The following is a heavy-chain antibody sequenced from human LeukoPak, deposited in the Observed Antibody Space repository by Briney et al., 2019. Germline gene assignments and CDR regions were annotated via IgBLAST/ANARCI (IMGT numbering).Heavy chain of an antibody. CDR2: INGNGGTT. CDR3: ANLYSSGWYAGGPTPFDC. CDR1: GFTFSSYA. Sequence: GVLRLSCAASGFTFSSYALTWVRQAPGKGLEGGSTINGNGGTTYYADSVKGLFTISRDNSKNTLYLQIKNLRAEDTAVYYCANLYSSGWYAGGPTPFDCWGQGALVTVSS. J-gene: IGHJ5*01. D-gene: IGHD6-19*01. V-gene: IGHV3-23*01.